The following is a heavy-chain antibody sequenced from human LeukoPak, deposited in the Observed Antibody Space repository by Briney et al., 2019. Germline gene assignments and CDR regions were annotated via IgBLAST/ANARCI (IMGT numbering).Heavy chain of an antibody. Sequence: SETLSLTCTVSGGSISSGDYYWSWIHQPPGKGLEWIGYIYYSGSTYYNPSLKSRVTISVDTSKNQFSLKLSSVTAADTAVYYCARDWVVEYYYYMDVWGKGTTVTVSS. CDR3: ARDWVVEYYYYMDV. J-gene: IGHJ6*03. CDR2: IYYSGST. V-gene: IGHV4-30-4*08. D-gene: IGHD2-15*01. CDR1: GGSISSGDYY.